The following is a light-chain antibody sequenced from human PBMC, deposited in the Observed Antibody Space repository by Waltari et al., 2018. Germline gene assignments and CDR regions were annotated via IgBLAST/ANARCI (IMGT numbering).Light chain of an antibody. V-gene: IGLV2-8*01. CDR3: SSYGGFNNYV. CDR2: EVN. J-gene: IGLJ1*01. Sequence: QSVLTQPPSASGSVGQSVTISCTGTSSDVGAYKYVSWYQHHPGKAPKLIIFEVNKRPSGVTDRFSGSKSGTTASLTVSGLQAEDEADYFCSSYGGFNNYVFGAGTKVTVV. CDR1: SSDVGAYKY.